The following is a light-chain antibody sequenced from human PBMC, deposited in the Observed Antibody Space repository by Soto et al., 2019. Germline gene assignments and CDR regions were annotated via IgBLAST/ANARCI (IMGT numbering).Light chain of an antibody. Sequence: QAVVTQEPSLTVSPGGTVTPTCGSSTGAVTSGHYPYWFQQKPGQAPRTLIYDTSNKHSWTPARFSGSLLGGKAALTLSGAQPEDEAEYYCLLSYSGARWVFGGRTQLTVL. CDR2: DTS. J-gene: IGLJ3*02. CDR1: TGAVTSGHY. V-gene: IGLV7-46*01. CDR3: LLSYSGARWV.